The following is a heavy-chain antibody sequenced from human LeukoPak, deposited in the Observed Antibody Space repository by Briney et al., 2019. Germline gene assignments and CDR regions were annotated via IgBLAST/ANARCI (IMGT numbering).Heavy chain of an antibody. D-gene: IGHD3-10*02. Sequence: SVSVSCKASGGIFSSYAISWVRQSPGHGLVWMGGIIPIFGTANYAQKFQGRVTITADESTSTGYMELSSLRSEDTAVYYCARGNLMSVGAFDIWGQGTMVTVSP. J-gene: IGHJ3*02. CDR1: GGIFSSYA. CDR2: IIPIFGTA. V-gene: IGHV1-69*01. CDR3: ARGNLMSVGAFDI.